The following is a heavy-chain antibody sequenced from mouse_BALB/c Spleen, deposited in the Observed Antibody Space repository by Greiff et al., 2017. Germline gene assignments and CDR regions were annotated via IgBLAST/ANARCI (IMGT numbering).Heavy chain of an antibody. D-gene: IGHD4-1*01. CDR2: INPSNGGT. CDR3: TREGAPTGIFFAY. V-gene: IGHV1S81*02. Sequence: QVQLQQPGAELVKPGASVKLSCKASGYTFTSYYMYWVKQRPGQGLEWIGGINPSNGGTNFNEKFKSKATLTVDKSSSTAYMQLSSLTSEDSAVYYCTREGAPTGIFFAYWGQGTLVTVSA. CDR1: GYTFTSYY. J-gene: IGHJ3*01.